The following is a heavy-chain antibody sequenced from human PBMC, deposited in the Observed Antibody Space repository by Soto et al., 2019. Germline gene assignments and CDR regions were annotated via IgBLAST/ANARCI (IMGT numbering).Heavy chain of an antibody. J-gene: IGHJ4*01. D-gene: IGHD2-21*02. CDR2: IYSGGST. V-gene: IGHV3-53*01. CDR3: AVLSVVTHLYY. Sequence: EVQLVESGGGLIQPGGSLRLSCAASGFTVSSNYMSWVRQAPGKGLEWVSVIYSGGSTYYADSVKGRFTISRDNSKNTLYLQMNSLRAEETAVYYCAVLSVVTHLYYWGHGTLVTVSS. CDR1: GFTVSSNY.